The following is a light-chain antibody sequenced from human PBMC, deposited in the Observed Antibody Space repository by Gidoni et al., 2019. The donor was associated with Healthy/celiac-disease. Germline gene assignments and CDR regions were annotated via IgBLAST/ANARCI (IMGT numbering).Light chain of an antibody. Sequence: DIQMTQSPSSLSASVGARVTISCRASQSISSHLNWYQQKPGKAPKLLINAASTLQSGVPSRFSGSGSGTDFTLTISSLQPEDSATYYCQQSYSSLRTFXXXTKVEIK. V-gene: IGKV1-39*01. CDR2: AAS. CDR1: QSISSH. J-gene: IGKJ1*01. CDR3: QQSYSSLRT.